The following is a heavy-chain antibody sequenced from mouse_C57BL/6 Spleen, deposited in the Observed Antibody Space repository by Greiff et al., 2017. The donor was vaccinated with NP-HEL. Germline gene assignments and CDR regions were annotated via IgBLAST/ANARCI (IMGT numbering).Heavy chain of an antibody. Sequence: DVMLVESGGGLVKPGGSLKLSCAASGFTFSDYGMHWVRQAPEKGLEWVAYISSGSSTIYYADTVKGRFTISRDNAKNTLFLQMTSLRSEDTAMYYCARTDYDVYFDVWGTGTTVTVSS. CDR1: GFTFSDYG. CDR2: ISSGSSTI. D-gene: IGHD2-4*01. CDR3: ARTDYDVYFDV. J-gene: IGHJ1*03. V-gene: IGHV5-17*01.